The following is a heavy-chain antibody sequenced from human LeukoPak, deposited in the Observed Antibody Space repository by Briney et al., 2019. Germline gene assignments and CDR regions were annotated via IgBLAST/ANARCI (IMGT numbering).Heavy chain of an antibody. CDR2: ISSSGHTI. Sequence: PGGSVRLSCAASGFTFSTFSMNWVRQAPGKGLEWVSYISSSGHTIYYADSVKGRFTISRDNAKNSLYLQMNSLRAEDTAVYYCAREGKLELPPYYYYYMDVWGKGTTVTVSS. J-gene: IGHJ6*03. CDR3: AREGKLELPPYYYYYMDV. V-gene: IGHV3-48*01. CDR1: GFTFSTFS. D-gene: IGHD1-7*01.